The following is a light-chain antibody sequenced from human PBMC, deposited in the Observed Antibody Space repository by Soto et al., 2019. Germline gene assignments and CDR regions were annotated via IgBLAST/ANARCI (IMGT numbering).Light chain of an antibody. J-gene: IGKJ3*01. CDR2: GAS. Sequence: EIVLTQSPGTLSLSPGGRATLSCRASHSVSSSYLAWYQQKPGQAPRLLIYGASSRATGIPDRFSGSGSGTDFTLTISRLEPEDVAVYYWQQYGSSPPYTFGPGTKVDIK. V-gene: IGKV3-20*01. CDR3: QQYGSSPPYT. CDR1: HSVSSSY.